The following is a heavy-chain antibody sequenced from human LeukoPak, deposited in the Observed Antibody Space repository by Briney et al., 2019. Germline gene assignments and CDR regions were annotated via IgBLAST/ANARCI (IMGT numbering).Heavy chain of an antibody. Sequence: GGSLRLSCAASGFTFSFYGMHWVRQAPGKGLEWVAFISYGGGDKYYADSVKGRFTISRENAKNSLYLQMNSLRAEDTAVYYCARDDAMGATIDYWGQGTLVTVSS. J-gene: IGHJ4*02. CDR1: GFTFSFYG. CDR3: ARDDAMGATIDY. CDR2: ISYGGGDK. V-gene: IGHV3-30*03. D-gene: IGHD1-26*01.